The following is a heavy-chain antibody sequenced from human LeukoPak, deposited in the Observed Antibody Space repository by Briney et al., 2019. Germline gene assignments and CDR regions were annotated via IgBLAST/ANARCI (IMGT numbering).Heavy chain of an antibody. D-gene: IGHD2-15*01. V-gene: IGHV3-11*01. CDR1: GFSFSGYY. CDR3: TRFRGYCSGATCYPYYFDY. J-gene: IGHJ4*02. Sequence: GGSLRLSCAASGFSFSGYYMSWIRQAPGKGLEWISYISSSGGTTIYYADSVKGRFTISRDNAENSLYLRMDSLRAEDTAVYNCTRFRGYCSGATCYPYYFDYWGQGTLVTVSS. CDR2: ISSSGGTTI.